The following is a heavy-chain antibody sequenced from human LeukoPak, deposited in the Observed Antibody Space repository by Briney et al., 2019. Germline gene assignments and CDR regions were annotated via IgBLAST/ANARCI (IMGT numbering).Heavy chain of an antibody. J-gene: IGHJ4*02. CDR1: GFTFSSYW. D-gene: IGHD3-9*01. CDR2: INSDGSST. V-gene: IGHV3-74*01. CDR3: ARVSYDILTGYYSPLY. Sequence: GGSLRLSCAASGFTFSSYWMHWVRQAPGKGLVCVSRINSDGSSTSYADSVKGRFTISRDNAKNTLYLQMSSLRAEDTAVYYCARVSYDILTGYYSPLYWGQGTLVTVSS.